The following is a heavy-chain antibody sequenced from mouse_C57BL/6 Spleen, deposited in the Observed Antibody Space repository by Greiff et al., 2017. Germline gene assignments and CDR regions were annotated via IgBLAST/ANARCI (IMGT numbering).Heavy chain of an antibody. CDR3: TRYYYGSSPYAMDY. D-gene: IGHD1-1*01. V-gene: IGHV1-15*01. CDR1: GYTFTDYE. CDR2: IDPETGGT. Sequence: QVQLQQSGAELVRPGASVTPSCKASGYTFTDYEMHWVKQTPVHGLEWIGAIDPETGGTAYNQKFKGKAILTADKSSSTAYMELRSLTSEDSAVYYCTRYYYGSSPYAMDYWGQGTSVTVSS. J-gene: IGHJ4*01.